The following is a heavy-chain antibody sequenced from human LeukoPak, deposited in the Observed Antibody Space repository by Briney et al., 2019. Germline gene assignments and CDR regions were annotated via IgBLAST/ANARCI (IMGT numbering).Heavy chain of an antibody. D-gene: IGHD2-8*01. J-gene: IGHJ6*03. CDR2: VNLNGGGT. CDR3: ATRCTNGVCYKAYYMDV. V-gene: IGHV1-2*02. Sequence: ASVKVSCKASGYTLTSYYLRWVRQAPGQGLEWVGWVNLNGGGTLSTQRFQGRVTITRDASISTAYMQLSGLRSDDTAVYYCATRCTNGVCYKAYYMDVWGKGTTVTVSS. CDR1: GYTLTSYY.